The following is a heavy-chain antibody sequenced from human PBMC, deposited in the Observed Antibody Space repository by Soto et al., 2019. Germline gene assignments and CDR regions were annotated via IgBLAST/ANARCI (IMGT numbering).Heavy chain of an antibody. D-gene: IGHD2-2*01. Sequence: PSETLSLTCTVSGGSISSYYWSWIRQPPGKGLEWIGSIYYSGNTNYNPSLKSRVTISVDTSKNQFSLKLTSVTAADTAVYFCARVYCSSVRCSSHFDYWGQGTLVTVSS. J-gene: IGHJ4*02. CDR3: ARVYCSSVRCSSHFDY. CDR1: GGSISSYY. V-gene: IGHV4-59*08. CDR2: IYYSGNT.